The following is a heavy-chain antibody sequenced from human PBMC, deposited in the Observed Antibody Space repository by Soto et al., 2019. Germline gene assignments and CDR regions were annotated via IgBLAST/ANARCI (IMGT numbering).Heavy chain of an antibody. CDR1: GGSISSSSYY. J-gene: IGHJ4*02. CDR2: IYYSGST. Sequence: SETLSLTCTLSGGSISSSSYYWGWIRQPPGKGLEWIGSIYYSGSTYYTPSLKSRVTISVDTSKTQFSLKLSSVTAADTAVYYCHLFGELLNLFDYWRQGTLVTVSS. D-gene: IGHD3-10*02. CDR3: HLFGELLNLFDY. V-gene: IGHV4-39*01.